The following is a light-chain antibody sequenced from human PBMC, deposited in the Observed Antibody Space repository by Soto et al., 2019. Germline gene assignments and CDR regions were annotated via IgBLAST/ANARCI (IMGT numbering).Light chain of an antibody. J-gene: IGKJ1*01. Sequence: EIVLTQSPGTLSFSPEERATLSCRASQSVSSSYLAWYQQKPGQAPRLLIYGASSRATVIPDRFSGSGSGTDFTLTISRLEPEDFAVYYCQQYGSSPSWTFGQGTKVDIK. CDR2: GAS. V-gene: IGKV3-20*01. CDR1: QSVSSSY. CDR3: QQYGSSPSWT.